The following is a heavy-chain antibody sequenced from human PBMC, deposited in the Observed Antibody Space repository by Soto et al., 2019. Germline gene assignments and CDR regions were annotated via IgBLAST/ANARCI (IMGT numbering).Heavy chain of an antibody. D-gene: IGHD3-3*01. J-gene: IGHJ4*02. Sequence: GGSLRLSCAASGFTFSSYGMHWVRQAPGKGLEWVAVISYDGSNKYYADSVKGRFTISRDNSKNTLYLQMNSLRAEDTAVYYCAKDRGEGYNTDLYYFDYWGQGTLVTVSS. CDR3: AKDRGEGYNTDLYYFDY. CDR1: GFTFSSYG. CDR2: ISYDGSNK. V-gene: IGHV3-30*18.